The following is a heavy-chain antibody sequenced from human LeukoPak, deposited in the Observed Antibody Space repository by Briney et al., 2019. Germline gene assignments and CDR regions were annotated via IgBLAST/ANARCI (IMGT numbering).Heavy chain of an antibody. V-gene: IGHV3-7*01. Sequence: GGSLRLSCAASGFTFSSYWMSWVRQAPGKGLEWVANIKQDGSEKYYVDSVKGRLTISRDNAKNSLYLQMNSLRAEDTAVYYCARDGYSYGYGTSFDYWGQGTLVTVSS. CDR2: IKQDGSEK. D-gene: IGHD5-18*01. J-gene: IGHJ4*02. CDR1: GFTFSSYW. CDR3: ARDGYSYGYGTSFDY.